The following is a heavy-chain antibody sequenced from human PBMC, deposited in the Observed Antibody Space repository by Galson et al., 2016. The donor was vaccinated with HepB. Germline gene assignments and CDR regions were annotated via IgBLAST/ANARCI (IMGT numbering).Heavy chain of an antibody. Sequence: SLRLSCAASGINFSSYSMNWVRQAPGEGLEWVSSISSSSNYIYYAESVKGRFTISRDNAKNSLYQQMNSLRAEDTAVYYCARDPRGPQVWATYFDYWGQGTLVTVSS. CDR3: ARDPRGPQVWATYFDY. CDR2: ISSSSNYI. D-gene: IGHD5-18*01. J-gene: IGHJ4*02. V-gene: IGHV3-21*01. CDR1: GINFSSYS.